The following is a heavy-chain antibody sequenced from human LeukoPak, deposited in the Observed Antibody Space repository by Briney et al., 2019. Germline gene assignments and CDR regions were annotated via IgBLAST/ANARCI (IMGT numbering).Heavy chain of an antibody. CDR3: ARLGRTYYYDSSGYLGDAFDI. CDR2: INPNSGGT. Sequence: ASVKVSCKASGYTFTGYYMHWVRQAPGQGLEWMGWINPNSGGTNYAQKFQGRVTMTRDTSISTAYMELSRLRSDDTAVYYCARLGRTYYYDSSGYLGDAFDIWGQGTMVTVPS. J-gene: IGHJ3*02. V-gene: IGHV1-2*02. D-gene: IGHD3-22*01. CDR1: GYTFTGYY.